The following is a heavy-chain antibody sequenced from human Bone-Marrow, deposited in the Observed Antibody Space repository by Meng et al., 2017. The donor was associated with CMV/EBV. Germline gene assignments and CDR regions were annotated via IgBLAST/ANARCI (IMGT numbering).Heavy chain of an antibody. CDR1: GYTFTGYY. V-gene: IGHV1-2*02. CDR2: INPNSGGT. D-gene: IGHD5-18*01. CDR3: ARDHSAYVDY. J-gene: IGHJ4*02. Sequence: ASVKVSCKASGYTFTGYYMHWVRQAPGQGLEWMGWINPNSGGTNFAEKFQGRVTMTSDTSISTAYMEVTRLTSDDTAVYYCARDHSAYVDYWGQGTLVTVSS.